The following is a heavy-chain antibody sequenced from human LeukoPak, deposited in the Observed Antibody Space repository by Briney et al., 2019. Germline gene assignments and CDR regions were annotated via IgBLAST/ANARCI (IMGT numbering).Heavy chain of an antibody. CDR3: AFSSYYLQGNYYYMDV. CDR2: ISAYNGNT. CDR1: GYIFTGYY. V-gene: IGHV1-18*04. J-gene: IGHJ6*03. D-gene: IGHD1-26*01. Sequence: GASVKISCKASGYIFTGYYMQWVRQAPGQGLEWMGCISAYNGNTNYAQKLQGRVTMTTDTSTSTAYMELRSLRSDDTAVYYCAFSSYYLQGNYYYMDVWGKGTTVTVSS.